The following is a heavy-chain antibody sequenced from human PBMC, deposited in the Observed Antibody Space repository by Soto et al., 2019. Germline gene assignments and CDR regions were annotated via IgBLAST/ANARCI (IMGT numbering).Heavy chain of an antibody. Sequence: PGGSLRLSCAASGFTFSSYAMHWVRQAPGKGLEWVAVISYDGSNKYYADSVKGRFTVSRDDSKNTLYLQMNSLRTEDTAVYYCVRACGMDVWGQGTTVTVSS. CDR1: GFTFSSYA. J-gene: IGHJ6*02. V-gene: IGHV3-30-3*01. CDR3: VRACGMDV. CDR2: ISYDGSNK.